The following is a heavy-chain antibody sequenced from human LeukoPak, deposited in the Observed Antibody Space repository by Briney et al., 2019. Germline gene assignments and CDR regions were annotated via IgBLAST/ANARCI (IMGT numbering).Heavy chain of an antibody. CDR2: IYYSGST. CDR1: GGSISRYY. V-gene: IGHV4-59*01. CDR3: AREGDFWRRNYYFDY. D-gene: IGHD3-3*01. J-gene: IGHJ4*02. Sequence: SETLSLTCTDPGGSISRYYWSSIRQPPGKRLGWGGYIYYSGSTNYNPSLKSRVTISVDTSKNQFSLKLSSVTAADTAVYYCAREGDFWRRNYYFDYWGQGTLVTVSS.